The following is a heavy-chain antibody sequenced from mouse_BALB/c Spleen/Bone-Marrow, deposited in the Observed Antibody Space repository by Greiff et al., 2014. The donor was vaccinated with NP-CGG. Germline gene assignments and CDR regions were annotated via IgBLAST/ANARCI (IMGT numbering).Heavy chain of an antibody. CDR3: ARGVPMDY. CDR2: IYPGDGDT. Sequence: QVQLKESGAELVRPGSSVKISCKASGYAFSSYWMNWVKQRPGQGLEWIGQIYPGDGDTNYNGKFKGKATRTADKSSSTAYMQLSSLTSEDSAVYFCARGVPMDYWGQGTSVTVSS. J-gene: IGHJ4*01. V-gene: IGHV1-80*01. CDR1: GYAFSSYW.